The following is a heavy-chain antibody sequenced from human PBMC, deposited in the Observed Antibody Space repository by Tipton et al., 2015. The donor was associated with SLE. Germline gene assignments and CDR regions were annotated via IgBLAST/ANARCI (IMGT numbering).Heavy chain of an antibody. J-gene: IGHJ2*01. CDR1: GGSISSGGYY. V-gene: IGHV4-31*03. CDR3: ARWVLGFGESGEYWYFDL. Sequence: TLSLTCTVSGGSISSGGYYWSWIRQHPGKGLEWIGYIYYSGSTYYNPSLKNRVTISLDTSENQFSLKLSSVTAADTAVYYCARWVLGFGESGEYWYFDLWGRGTLVTVSS. CDR2: IYYSGST. D-gene: IGHD3-10*01.